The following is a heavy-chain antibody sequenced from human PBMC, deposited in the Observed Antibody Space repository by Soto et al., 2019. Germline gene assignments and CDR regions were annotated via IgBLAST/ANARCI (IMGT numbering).Heavy chain of an antibody. CDR1: GFTFSSDW. J-gene: IGHJ4*02. D-gene: IGHD3-10*02. V-gene: IGHV3-74*01. Sequence: EVQLVESGGGLAQPGGSLRLSCAASGFTFSSDWMHWVRQAPGKGLVWVSRINTDGSSTSYADSVKGRFTISRDKAKNKIYRQMNSLRAEDTAMYYCARDCPGSHHYLDYWGQGNMVTVSS. CDR2: INTDGSST. CDR3: ARDCPGSHHYLDY.